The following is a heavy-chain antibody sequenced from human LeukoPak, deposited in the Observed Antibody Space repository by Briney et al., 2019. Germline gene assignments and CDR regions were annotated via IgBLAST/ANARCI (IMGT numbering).Heavy chain of an antibody. J-gene: IGHJ6*02. V-gene: IGHV4-39*01. CDR1: GGSISSSSYY. CDR3: ARQVVVVVPAAILSADYYGMDV. Sequence: SETLSLTCTVSGGSISSSSYYWGWIRQPPGKGLEWIGSIYYSGSTYYNPSLKSRVTISVDTSKNQFSLKLSSVTAADTAVYYCARQVVVVVPAAILSADYYGMDVWGQGTTVTVSS. CDR2: IYYSGST. D-gene: IGHD2-2*02.